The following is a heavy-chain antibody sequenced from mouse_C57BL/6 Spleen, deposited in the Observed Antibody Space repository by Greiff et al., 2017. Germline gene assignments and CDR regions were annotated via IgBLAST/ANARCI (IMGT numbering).Heavy chain of an antibody. V-gene: IGHV1-82*01. CDR2: IYPGDGDT. D-gene: IGHD2-1*01. CDR3: DLLGLDY. CDR1: GYAFSSSW. Sequence: QVQLQQSGPELVKPGASVKISCKASGYAFSSSWMNWVKQRPGKGLEWIGRIYPGDGDTNYNGKFKGKATLTADKSSSTAYMQPSSLTAEDSAVYFCDLLGLDYWGQGTLVTGSA. J-gene: IGHJ3*01.